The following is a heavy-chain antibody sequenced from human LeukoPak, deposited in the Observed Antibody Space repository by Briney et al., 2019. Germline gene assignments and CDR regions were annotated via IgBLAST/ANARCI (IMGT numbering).Heavy chain of an antibody. D-gene: IGHD2-2*01. CDR2: MNPNSGNT. J-gene: IGHJ4*02. Sequence: GASVKVSCKASGYTFTSYDINWVRQATGQGLEWMGWMNPNSGNTGYAQKFQGRVTMTRNTSISTAYMELSSLRSEDTAVYYCVRGKDRELLSSEWLFDYWGQGTLVTVSS. CDR1: GYTFTSYD. CDR3: VRGKDRELLSSEWLFDY. V-gene: IGHV1-8*01.